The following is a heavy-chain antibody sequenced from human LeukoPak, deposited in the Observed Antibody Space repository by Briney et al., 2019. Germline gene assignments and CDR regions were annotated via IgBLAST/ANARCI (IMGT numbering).Heavy chain of an antibody. J-gene: IGHJ4*02. CDR1: GGTFSSYA. D-gene: IGHD4-23*01. CDR2: INPSGGST. Sequence: GASVKVSCKASGGTFSSYAISWVRQAPGQGLEWMGIINPSGGSTSYAQKFQGRVTMTRDTSTSTVYMELSSLRSEDTAVYYCAREGSTVVSLFGYWGQGTLVTVSS. V-gene: IGHV1-46*01. CDR3: AREGSTVVSLFGY.